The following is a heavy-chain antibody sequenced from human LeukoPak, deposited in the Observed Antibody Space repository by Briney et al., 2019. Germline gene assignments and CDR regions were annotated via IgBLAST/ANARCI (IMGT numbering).Heavy chain of an antibody. J-gene: IGHJ4*02. Sequence: PGGSLRLSCSASGFTFSNYWMSWVRQAPGKGLEWVANIKQDESEKYYVDSVKGRFTISRANAKNSLYLQMNSLRAEDTAVYFCTREAAAGIDYWGQGTLVTVSS. CDR3: TREAAAGIDY. CDR2: IKQDESEK. D-gene: IGHD6-13*01. V-gene: IGHV3-7*01. CDR1: GFTFSNYW.